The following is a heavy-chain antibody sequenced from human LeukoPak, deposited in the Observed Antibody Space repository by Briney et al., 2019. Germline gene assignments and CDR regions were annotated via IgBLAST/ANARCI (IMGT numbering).Heavy chain of an antibody. D-gene: IGHD1-7*01. CDR2: IYHSGST. CDR3: ARTSTGTKASTYYYYMDV. CDR1: GYSISSGYY. Sequence: SETLSLTCTVSGYSISSGYYWGWIRQPPGKGLGWIGSIYHSGSTYYNPSLKGRVTISVDTSKNQFSLKLNSVTAADTAVYYCARTSTGTKASTYYYYMDVWGKGTTVTVSS. V-gene: IGHV4-38-2*02. J-gene: IGHJ6*03.